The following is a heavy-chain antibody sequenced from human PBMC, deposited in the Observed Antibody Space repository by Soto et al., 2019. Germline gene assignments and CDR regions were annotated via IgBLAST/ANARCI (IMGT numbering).Heavy chain of an antibody. CDR1: GFTFSSYD. Sequence: VQLAXXGXGXXXXXGXLXXSCVASGFTFSSYDMHWVRQAPGKGLEYVSSISSNGGTTYYGNSVKGRFTISRDNSKNTLYLQMGSLRAEDMAVYYCVRRVSGNYDYWGQGTLVTVSS. CDR2: ISSNGGTT. D-gene: IGHD1-7*01. V-gene: IGHV3-64*01. J-gene: IGHJ4*02. CDR3: VRRVSGNYDY.